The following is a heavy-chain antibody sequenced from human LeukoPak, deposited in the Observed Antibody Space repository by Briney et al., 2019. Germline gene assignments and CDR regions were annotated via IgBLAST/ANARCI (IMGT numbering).Heavy chain of an antibody. CDR2: ISSSSSYI. V-gene: IGHV3-21*01. CDR1: GFTFSSYS. Sequence: GGSLRLSCAASGFTFSSYSMNWVRQAPGKGLEWVSSISSSSSYIYYADSVKGRFTISRDNAKNSLYLQMNSLRAEDTAVYYCASRYYGSGMYYYYMDVWGKGTTVTISS. CDR3: ASRYYGSGMYYYYMDV. J-gene: IGHJ6*03. D-gene: IGHD3-10*01.